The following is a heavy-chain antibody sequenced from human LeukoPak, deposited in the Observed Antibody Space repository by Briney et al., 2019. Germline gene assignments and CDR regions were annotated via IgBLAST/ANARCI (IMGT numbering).Heavy chain of an antibody. D-gene: IGHD2-15*01. CDR2: ISSSSSTI. V-gene: IGHV3-48*04. J-gene: IGHJ6*03. CDR1: GFTFSSYA. CDR3: ARSRRHRYCSGGSCYSYYYYMDV. Sequence: GGSLRLSCAASGFTFSSYAMSWVRQAPGKGLEWVSYISSSSSTIYYADSVKGRFTISRDNAKNSLYLQMNSLRAEDTAVYYCARSRRHRYCSGGSCYSYYYYMDVWGKGTTVTVSS.